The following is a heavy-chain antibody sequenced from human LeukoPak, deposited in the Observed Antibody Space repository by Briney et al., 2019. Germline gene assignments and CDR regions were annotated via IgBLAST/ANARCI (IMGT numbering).Heavy chain of an antibody. V-gene: IGHV5-51*01. Sequence: GESLKISCKGSGYSINNYWIGWVRQMPGKGLEWMGIINPAVSDIRYSPSFQGQVTISADKSISTAYLQWSSLKASDTAMYYCARQEYCSGGSCYTWFDPWGQGTLVTVSS. CDR1: GYSINNYW. CDR2: INPAVSDI. D-gene: IGHD2-15*01. CDR3: ARQEYCSGGSCYTWFDP. J-gene: IGHJ5*02.